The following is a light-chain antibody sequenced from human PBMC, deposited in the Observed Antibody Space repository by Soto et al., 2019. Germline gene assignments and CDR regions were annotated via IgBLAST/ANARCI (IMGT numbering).Light chain of an antibody. Sequence: EIVMTQSPATLSVSPGERATLSCRASQSVSSNVAWYQQKPGQAHRRLIYGASTRATGIPARFSGSGSGTELTLTLSSLQSEDFAVYYCQQYNNWPPMYTFGQGTKLEIK. J-gene: IGKJ2*01. CDR2: GAS. CDR3: QQYNNWPPMYT. CDR1: QSVSSN. V-gene: IGKV3-15*01.